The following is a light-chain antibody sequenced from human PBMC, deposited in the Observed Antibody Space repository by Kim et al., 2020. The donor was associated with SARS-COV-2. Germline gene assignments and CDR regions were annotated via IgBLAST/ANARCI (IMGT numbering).Light chain of an antibody. Sequence: SGAPGKPARITCGGNTIGRKSIHWYQHKPGQAPVLVIYYDSDRPPRVSERFSASNSGNTATLAISSVEPGDEADYYCQVWENTLRTFGGGTQLTVL. V-gene: IGLV3-21*01. CDR3: QVWENTLRT. CDR2: YDS. CDR1: TIGRKS. J-gene: IGLJ2*01.